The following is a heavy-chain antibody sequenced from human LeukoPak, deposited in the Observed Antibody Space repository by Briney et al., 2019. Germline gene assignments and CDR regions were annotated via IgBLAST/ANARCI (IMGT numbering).Heavy chain of an antibody. V-gene: IGHV1-46*01. CDR2: INPRGGST. J-gene: IGHJ4*02. D-gene: IGHD3-22*01. Sequence: ASVKVSCKASGYSFTSYYMHWVRQAPGQGLEWMGIINPRGGSTSYAQKIQGRVTMTRDMSTSTVYMELSGLRSEDTAVYYCERGGHVRVDDNSDYYGHNWGQGTLVTVSS. CDR1: GYSFTSYY. CDR3: ERGGHVRVDDNSDYYGHN.